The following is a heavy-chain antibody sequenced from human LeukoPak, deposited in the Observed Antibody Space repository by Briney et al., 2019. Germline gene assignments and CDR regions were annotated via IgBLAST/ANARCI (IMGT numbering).Heavy chain of an antibody. J-gene: IGHJ4*02. CDR1: GFTFSNSA. CDR2: ISGSGGST. D-gene: IGHD6-19*01. V-gene: IGHV3-23*01. Sequence: GGSLRLSCAASGFTFSNSAMTWVRQTPGKGLEWVSAISGSGGSTYYAGSVKGRFTISRDNSKNTLSLQMNSLRAEDTAVYYCARETPDSSGWDWGQGTLVTVSS. CDR3: ARETPDSSGWD.